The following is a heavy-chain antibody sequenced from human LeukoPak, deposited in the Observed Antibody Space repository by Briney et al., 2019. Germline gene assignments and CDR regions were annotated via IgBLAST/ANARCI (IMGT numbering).Heavy chain of an antibody. CDR2: IYYSGST. D-gene: IGHD3-10*01. V-gene: IGHV4-39*01. Sequence: SETLSLTCTVSGGSISSSSYYWGWIRQPPGTGLEWIGSIYYSGSTYYNPSLKSRVTISVDTSKNQFSLKLSSVTAADTAVYYCARHVVTYYYGSGSYYIHDYYYYYMDVWGKGTTVTISS. J-gene: IGHJ6*03. CDR1: GGSISSSSYY. CDR3: ARHVVTYYYGSGSYYIHDYYYYYMDV.